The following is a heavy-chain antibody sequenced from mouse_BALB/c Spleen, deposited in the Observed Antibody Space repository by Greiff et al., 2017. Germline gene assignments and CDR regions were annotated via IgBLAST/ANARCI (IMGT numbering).Heavy chain of an antibody. D-gene: IGHD2-4*01. Sequence: VQLQQSGAELVKPGASVKLSCTASGFNIKDTYMHWVKQRPEQGLEWIGRIDPANGNTKYDPKFQGKATITADTSSNTAYLQLSSLTSEDTAVYYCARGGRYDYDLYYAMDYWGQGTSVTVSS. CDR1: GFNIKDTY. V-gene: IGHV14-3*02. CDR3: ARGGRYDYDLYYAMDY. CDR2: IDPANGNT. J-gene: IGHJ4*01.